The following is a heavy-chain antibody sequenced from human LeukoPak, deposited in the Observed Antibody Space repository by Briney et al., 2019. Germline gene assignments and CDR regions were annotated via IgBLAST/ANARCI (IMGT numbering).Heavy chain of an antibody. CDR1: GFTFSSYA. CDR2: ISCSGGST. Sequence: PGGSLRLSCAASGFTFSSYAMSWVRQAPGKGLEWVSAISCSGGSTYYADSVKGRFTISRDNSKNTLYLQMNSLRAEDTAVYYCAKDPYYYDSSGYYPFDYWGQGTLVTVSS. J-gene: IGHJ4*02. D-gene: IGHD3-22*01. V-gene: IGHV3-23*01. CDR3: AKDPYYYDSSGYYPFDY.